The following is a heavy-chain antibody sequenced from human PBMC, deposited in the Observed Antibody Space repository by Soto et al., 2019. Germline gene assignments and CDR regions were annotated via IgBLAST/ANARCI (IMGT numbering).Heavy chain of an antibody. CDR3: ARVDNIVATIPYYYYMDV. Sequence: ASVKVSCTASGYTFSSYSMHWVRQAPGQGLEWMGRISAYNDNTKYAQTLQGRVTMTTDTSTSTAYMELRSLRSDDTAVYYCARVDNIVATIPYYYYMDVWGKGTTVTVSS. D-gene: IGHD5-12*01. CDR2: ISAYNDNT. CDR1: GYTFSSYS. J-gene: IGHJ6*03. V-gene: IGHV1-18*04.